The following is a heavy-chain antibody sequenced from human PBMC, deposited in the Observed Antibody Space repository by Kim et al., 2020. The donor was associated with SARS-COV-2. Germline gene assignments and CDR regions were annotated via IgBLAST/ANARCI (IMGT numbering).Heavy chain of an antibody. CDR2: IKQDGSEK. CDR3: ARDLTVSTRGFDF. CDR1: GLPFSSYY. J-gene: IGHJ4*02. Sequence: GGSLRLSCAVSGLPFSSYYMSWVRRAPGKGLEWVANIKQDGSEKNYVDSVKGRFTISRDNAKNLLYLQMNSLSVDDTAMYYCARDLTVSTRGFDFWGQGT. D-gene: IGHD4-17*01. V-gene: IGHV3-7*03.